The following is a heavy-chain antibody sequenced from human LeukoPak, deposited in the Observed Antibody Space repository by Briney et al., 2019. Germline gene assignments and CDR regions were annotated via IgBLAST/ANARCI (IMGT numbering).Heavy chain of an antibody. V-gene: IGHV1-18*03. J-gene: IGHJ4*02. Sequence: ASVKVSCKASGYIFTSYGISWVRQAPGQGLEWMGWINTYNGDTKYTQKFQGRVTMTTDTSTSTAYMELRSLRSDDMAVYHCARNPREDYGGLSLFDYWGQGTLVTVSS. D-gene: IGHD4-23*01. CDR3: ARNPREDYGGLSLFDY. CDR1: GYIFTSYG. CDR2: INTYNGDT.